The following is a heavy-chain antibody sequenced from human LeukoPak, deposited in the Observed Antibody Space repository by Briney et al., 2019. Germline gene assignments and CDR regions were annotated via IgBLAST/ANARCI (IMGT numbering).Heavy chain of an antibody. J-gene: IGHJ5*02. CDR2: ISGYNANA. CDR3: ARVGRGCSSIRCYWEDWFDP. V-gene: IGHV1-18*01. CDR1: GYSFTNYD. Sequence: ASVKVSCKASGYSFTNYDITWIREAPGQGPEWLGWISGYNANAHYAQNVQGRVTLTTDTSTNTAYMELRGLTSDDTAMYYCARVGRGCSSIRCYWEDWFDPWGQGTLVIVSS. D-gene: IGHD2-2*01.